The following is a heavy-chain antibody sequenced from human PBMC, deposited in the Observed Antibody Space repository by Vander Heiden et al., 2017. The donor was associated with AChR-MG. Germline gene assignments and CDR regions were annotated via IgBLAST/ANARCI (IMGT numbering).Heavy chain of an antibody. J-gene: IGHJ6*02. CDR3: ARDRVRDEPYYYYYCMDV. D-gene: IGHD3-10*01. CDR1: GCAVSSYS. V-gene: IGHV3-21*01. Sequence: DVQLVESGGGLVTPAGSLRRSCAASGCAVSSYSMNWVRQAPGKGLEWVSSISSSGSYICYADSVKGRFTISRDNAKNSLYLQMNSLRAEDTAVYYCARDRVRDEPYYYYYCMDVWGQGTTVTVSS. CDR2: ISSSGSYI.